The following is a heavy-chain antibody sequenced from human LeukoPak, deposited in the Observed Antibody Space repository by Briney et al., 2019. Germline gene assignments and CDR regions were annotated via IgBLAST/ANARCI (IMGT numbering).Heavy chain of an antibody. D-gene: IGHD3-3*02. CDR2: TSGSGGST. CDR3: ARDSTGYWYFDL. CDR1: GFTFSSYA. Sequence: GGSLRLSCAASGFTFSSYAMSWVRQAPGKGLEWVSGTSGSGGSTYYADSVKGRFTISRDNSKNTLYLQMNSLRAEDTAVYYCARDSTGYWYFDLWGRGTLVSVSS. V-gene: IGHV3-23*01. J-gene: IGHJ2*01.